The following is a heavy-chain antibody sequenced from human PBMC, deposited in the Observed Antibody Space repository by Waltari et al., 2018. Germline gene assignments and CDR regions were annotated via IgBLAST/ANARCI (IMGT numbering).Heavy chain of an antibody. CDR3: AKGHASDI. CDR1: GFSFSTYD. J-gene: IGHJ3*02. CDR2: ISSGGST. Sequence: EVQMLESGGGLVQPGGSLRLSCAASGFSFSTYDMSWVRQAPGKGLEWVSGISSGGSTYYADSVKGRFTISRDNSEKTVSLQMNSLRAEDTAIYYCAKGHASDIWGQGTLVTVSS. V-gene: IGHV3-23*01.